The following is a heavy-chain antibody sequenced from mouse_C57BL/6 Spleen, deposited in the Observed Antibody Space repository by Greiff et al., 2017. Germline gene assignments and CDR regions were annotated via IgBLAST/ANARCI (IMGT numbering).Heavy chain of an antibody. J-gene: IGHJ2*01. V-gene: IGHV1-61*01. CDR2: IYPSDSET. CDR3: ARGEVRDY. CDR1: GYTFTSYW. Sequence: VQLQQPGAELVRPGSSVKLSCKASGYTFTSYWMDWVKQRPGQGLEWIGNIYPSDSETHYNQKFKDKATLTVDKSSSTAYMQLSSLTSEDSAVYYCARGEVRDYWGQGTTLTVSS.